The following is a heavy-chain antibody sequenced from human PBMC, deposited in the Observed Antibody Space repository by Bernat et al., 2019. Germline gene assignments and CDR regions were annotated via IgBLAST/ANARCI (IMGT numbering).Heavy chain of an antibody. Sequence: QVQLVESGGGVVQPGRSLRLSCAASGFTFSRYAMHWVRQAPGKGLEWLTVISYDGSVKFYADSVKGRFTISKDSSKDALYLQMNSLRAEDTAVYFCARDKGATSSYYIDYWGQGAPVTVSS. J-gene: IGHJ4*02. D-gene: IGHD2-2*01. CDR1: GFTFSRYA. V-gene: IGHV3-30-3*01. CDR2: ISYDGSVK. CDR3: ARDKGATSSYYIDY.